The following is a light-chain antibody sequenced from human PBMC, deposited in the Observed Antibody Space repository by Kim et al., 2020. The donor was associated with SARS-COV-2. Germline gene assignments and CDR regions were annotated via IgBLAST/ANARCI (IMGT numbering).Light chain of an antibody. Sequence: FTCTLASGIHVDIYNIFWYQQKPGSLPRYLLRYKSDSNKEQGAGVPSRFSGSKDASTNAGLLLISGLQSEDEADYYCAIWYSNTWVFGGGTQLTVL. J-gene: IGLJ3*02. V-gene: IGLV5-39*01. CDR3: AIWYSNTWV. CDR1: SGIHVDIYN. CDR2: YKSDSNK.